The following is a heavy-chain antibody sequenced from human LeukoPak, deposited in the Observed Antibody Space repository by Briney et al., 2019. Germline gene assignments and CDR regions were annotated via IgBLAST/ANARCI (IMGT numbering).Heavy chain of an antibody. J-gene: IGHJ4*02. Sequence: PGGSLRLSCAASGFPFSSYDMHWVRQAPGKGLEWVAFISYDGSNKYYADSVKGRFTISRDNSKNTLYLQMTSLRAADTAVYYCAKMGGWLERYYFDYWGQGTLVPVSS. CDR1: GFPFSSYD. D-gene: IGHD6-19*01. CDR2: ISYDGSNK. CDR3: AKMGGWLERYYFDY. V-gene: IGHV3-30*18.